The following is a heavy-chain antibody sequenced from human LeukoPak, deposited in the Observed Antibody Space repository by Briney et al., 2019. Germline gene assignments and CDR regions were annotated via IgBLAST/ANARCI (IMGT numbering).Heavy chain of an antibody. CDR3: ARGSSGWTLGGAEYFQH. D-gene: IGHD6-19*01. Sequence: SETLSLTCTVSGDSISNYYWSWIRQPPGKGLEWLGYIYYSGSTNYNPSLKSRVTISVDTSKNQFSLKLSSVTAADTAVYYCARGSSGWTLGGAEYFQHWGQGTLVTVSS. V-gene: IGHV4-59*01. CDR1: GDSISNYY. J-gene: IGHJ1*01. CDR2: IYYSGST.